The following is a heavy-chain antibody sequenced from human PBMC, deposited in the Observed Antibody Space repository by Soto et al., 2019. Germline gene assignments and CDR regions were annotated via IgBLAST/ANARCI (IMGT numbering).Heavy chain of an antibody. CDR1: GYSFTSYW. CDR3: ARRRGYYDSSGYYVLDY. CDR2: IDPSDSYT. D-gene: IGHD3-22*01. J-gene: IGHJ4*02. Sequence: PRESLKISCKGSGYSFTSYWISWVRQMPGKGLERMGRIDPSDSYTNYSPSFQGHVTISADKSISTAYLQWSSLKASDTAMYYCARRRGYYDSSGYYVLDYWGQGTLVTVSS. V-gene: IGHV5-10-1*01.